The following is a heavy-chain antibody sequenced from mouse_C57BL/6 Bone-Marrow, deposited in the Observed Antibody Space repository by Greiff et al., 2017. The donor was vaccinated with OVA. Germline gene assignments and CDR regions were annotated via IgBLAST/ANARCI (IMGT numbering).Heavy chain of an antibody. Sequence: VQLKESGGGLVKPGGSLKLSCAASGFTFSDYGMHWVRQAPEKGLEWVAYISSGSSTIYYADTVKGRFTISRDNAKNTLFLQMTSLRSEDTAMYYCATYYYGSSPWYFDVWGTGTTVTVSS. CDR1: GFTFSDYG. CDR3: ATYYYGSSPWYFDV. CDR2: ISSGSSTI. D-gene: IGHD1-1*01. J-gene: IGHJ1*03. V-gene: IGHV5-17*01.